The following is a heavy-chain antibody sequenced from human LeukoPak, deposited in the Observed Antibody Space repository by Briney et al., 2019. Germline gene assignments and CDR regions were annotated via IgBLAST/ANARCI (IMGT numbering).Heavy chain of an antibody. D-gene: IGHD5-18*01. V-gene: IGHV3-33*01. Sequence: PGRSLRLSCAASGFTFSNSGMLCVRQAPGKGLEWVAVIWFDGSNEYYADSVKGRFTISRDNSKNTLYLQMNSLRAEDTAVYYCARGDIQLWGIDYWGQGTLVTVSS. CDR1: GFTFSNSG. CDR3: ARGDIQLWGIDY. CDR2: IWFDGSNE. J-gene: IGHJ4*02.